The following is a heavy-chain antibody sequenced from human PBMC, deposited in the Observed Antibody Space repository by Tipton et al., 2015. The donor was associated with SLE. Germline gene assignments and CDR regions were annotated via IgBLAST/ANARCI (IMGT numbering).Heavy chain of an antibody. J-gene: IGHJ6*02. V-gene: IGHV4-38-2*01. CDR3: ARVDYFYGMDV. CDR1: GYFISSGSY. CDR2: IYHSGRN. Sequence: GLVKPSETLSLTCAVSGYFISSGSYWGWIRQPPGKGLEWIGSIYHSGRNNYNPSLKSRVTISIDTSKNQFSLKVSSVTAADTAVYYCARVDYFYGMDVWGRGTTVTVSS.